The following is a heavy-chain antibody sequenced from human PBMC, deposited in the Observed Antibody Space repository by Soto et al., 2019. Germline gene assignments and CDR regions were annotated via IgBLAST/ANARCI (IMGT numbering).Heavy chain of an antibody. J-gene: IGHJ4*02. V-gene: IGHV1-69*01. CDR1: GGTFSSYA. CDR3: ASGGRGYIYGRGYYFDF. CDR2: IIPIFCTA. Sequence: QVQLVQSGAEVKKTGSSVTVSCKASGGTFSSYAISWVRQAPGQGLEWMGGIIPIFCTANYAQKVQGRVTITADESTSTAYMELSSLRSEDTAVYYCASGGRGYIYGRGYYFDFWGQGTLVTVSS. D-gene: IGHD5-18*01.